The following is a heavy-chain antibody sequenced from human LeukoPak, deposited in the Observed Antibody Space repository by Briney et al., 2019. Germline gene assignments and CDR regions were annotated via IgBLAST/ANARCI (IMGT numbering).Heavy chain of an antibody. CDR1: EFTVSTNY. CDR3: ARGSDGWFAFDY. V-gene: IGHV3-66*01. J-gene: IGHJ4*02. D-gene: IGHD6-19*01. CDR2: IYSTGGK. Sequence: GGSLRLSCAASEFTVSTNYMSWVRQAPGKGLEWVSIIYSTGGKYYADSLKGRFTISRDNSKHTLHLQMNSLRVEDTAVYYCARGSDGWFAFDYWGQGILVTVSS.